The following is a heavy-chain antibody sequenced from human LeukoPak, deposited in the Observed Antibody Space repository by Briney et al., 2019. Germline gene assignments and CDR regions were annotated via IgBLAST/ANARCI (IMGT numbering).Heavy chain of an antibody. CDR3: ARVGSGIAAAGSYYYMDV. D-gene: IGHD6-13*01. J-gene: IGHJ6*03. CDR2: INHSGST. V-gene: IGHV4-34*01. Sequence: SETLSLTCTVSGGSISSYYWSWIRQPPGKGLEWIGEINHSGSTNYNPSLKSRVTISVDTSKNQFSLKLSSVTAADTAVYYCARVGSGIAAAGSYYYMDVWGKGTTVTVSS. CDR1: GGSISSYY.